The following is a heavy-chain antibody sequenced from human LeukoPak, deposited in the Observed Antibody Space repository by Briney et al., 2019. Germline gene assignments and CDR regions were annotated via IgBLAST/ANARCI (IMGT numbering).Heavy chain of an antibody. Sequence: ASVKVSCKASGYSFTTYYMHWARQAPGQGLEWMGIINPSGGSTSYAQKFQGRVTMTRDTSTSTVYMKVSSLRSEDTAVYYCARRRNNCLDVWGQGTTVTVSS. CDR3: ARRRNNCLDV. CDR2: INPSGGST. V-gene: IGHV1-46*01. CDR1: GYSFTTYY. J-gene: IGHJ6*02. D-gene: IGHD1-1*01.